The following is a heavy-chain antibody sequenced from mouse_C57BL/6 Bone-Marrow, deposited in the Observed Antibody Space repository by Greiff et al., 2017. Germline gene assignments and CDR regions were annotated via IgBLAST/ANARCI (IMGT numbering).Heavy chain of an antibody. CDR2: IDPEDGET. D-gene: IGHD1-1*01. J-gene: IGHJ4*01. CDR3: ARCYYGSSLYYYVRGC. Sequence: VQLQQSGAELVKPGASVKLSCTASGFNIKDYYMHWVKQRTEQGLEWIGRIDPEDGETKYAPKLQGKATISPDTSYNTAYLQLSRLTSEDTAVYYCARCYYGSSLYYYVRGCWGQGTSVTVSA. V-gene: IGHV14-2*01. CDR1: GFNIKDYY.